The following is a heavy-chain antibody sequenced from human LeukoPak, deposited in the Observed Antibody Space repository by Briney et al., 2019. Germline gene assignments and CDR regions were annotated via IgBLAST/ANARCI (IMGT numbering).Heavy chain of an antibody. Sequence: SETLSLTCAVYGGSFSGYYWSWIRQPPGKGLEWIGEINHSGSTNYNPSLKSRVTISVVTSKNQFSLKLSSVTAADTAVYYCARETYYYGSGSYFSWGQGTLVTVSS. CDR3: ARETYYYGSGSYFS. CDR2: INHSGST. V-gene: IGHV4-34*01. D-gene: IGHD3-10*01. J-gene: IGHJ5*02. CDR1: GGSFSGYY.